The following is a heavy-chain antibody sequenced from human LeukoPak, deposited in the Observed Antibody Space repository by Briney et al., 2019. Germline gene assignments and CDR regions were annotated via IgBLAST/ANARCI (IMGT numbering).Heavy chain of an antibody. Sequence: ASVKVSCKASGYTFNSYGISWVRQAPGQGLEWVGRIISNSGGTNYAQNFQDRVTMTRDTSISTAFMELRRLRSDDTAVYYCARGHNYGYEYWGQGTLVTVSS. CDR2: IISNSGGT. J-gene: IGHJ4*02. CDR3: ARGHNYGYEY. V-gene: IGHV1-2*06. D-gene: IGHD5-18*01. CDR1: GYTFNSYG.